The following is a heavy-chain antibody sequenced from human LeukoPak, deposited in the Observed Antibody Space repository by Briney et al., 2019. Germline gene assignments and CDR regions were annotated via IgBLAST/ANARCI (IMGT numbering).Heavy chain of an antibody. CDR1: GGSISSYY. Sequence: SETLSLTCTVSGGSISSYYWSWIRQPPGKGLEWIGYIYYSGSTYYNPSLKSRVTISVDTSKNQFSLKLSSVTAADTAVYYCASTPRTMVRGVINCWGQGTLVTVSS. CDR2: IYYSGST. D-gene: IGHD3-10*01. CDR3: ASTPRTMVRGVINC. V-gene: IGHV4-59*12. J-gene: IGHJ4*02.